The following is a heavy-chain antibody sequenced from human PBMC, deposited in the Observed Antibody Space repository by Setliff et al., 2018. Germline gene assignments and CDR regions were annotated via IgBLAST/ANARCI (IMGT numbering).Heavy chain of an antibody. V-gene: IGHV1-69*05. CDR3: ARGNYYDSSGYSVDY. CDR1: GGTFSSYA. CDR2: IIPIFGTA. J-gene: IGHJ4*02. D-gene: IGHD3-22*01. Sequence: SVKVSCKASGGTFSSYAISWVRQAPGRGLEWMGGIIPIFGTANYAQKFQGRVTITTDESTSTAYMELSSLRSEDTAVYYCARGNYYDSSGYSVDYWGQGTLVTVSS.